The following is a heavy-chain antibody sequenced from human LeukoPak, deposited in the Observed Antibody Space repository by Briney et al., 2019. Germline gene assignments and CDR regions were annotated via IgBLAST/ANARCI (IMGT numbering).Heavy chain of an antibody. CDR3: AKDLYGDYYFDY. CDR1: GLTFSSYA. D-gene: IGHD4-17*01. Sequence: GGSLRLSCAASGLTFSSYAMNWVRQAPGKGLEWVATISGSGGSTYYADSVKGRFTISRDNSKNTLFLQMNSLRAEDTAVYYCAKDLYGDYYFDYWGQRALVTVSS. V-gene: IGHV3-23*01. J-gene: IGHJ4*02. CDR2: ISGSGGST.